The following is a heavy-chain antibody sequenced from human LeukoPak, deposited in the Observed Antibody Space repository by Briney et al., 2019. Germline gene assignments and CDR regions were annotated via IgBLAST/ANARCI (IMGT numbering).Heavy chain of an antibody. D-gene: IGHD3-22*01. CDR1: GGSISSSSYY. V-gene: IGHV4-39*01. J-gene: IGHJ5*02. CDR2: IYYSGST. Sequence: SETLSLTCTVSGGSISSSSYYWGWIRQPPGKELEWIGRIYYSGSTYYNPSLKSRVTIAVDTSKNQFSLKLSSVPAADTAVYYCAGTRITMIVVVPGRFDPWGQGTLVTVSS. CDR3: AGTRITMIVVVPGRFDP.